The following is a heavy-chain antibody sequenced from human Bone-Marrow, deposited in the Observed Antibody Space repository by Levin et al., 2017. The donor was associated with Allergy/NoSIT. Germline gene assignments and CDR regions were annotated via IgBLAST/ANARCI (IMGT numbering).Heavy chain of an antibody. J-gene: IGHJ6*03. V-gene: IGHV3-23*01. CDR1: RFTFSNYA. CDR2: ITGGGGGT. CDR3: AKGGGSSNYYYMDV. Sequence: GALRLSCAASRFTFSNYAVSWVRQAPGKGLEWVSTITGGGGGTYYADSVKGRFTISRDNSKSTLYLQMNSLRAEDTAVYYCAKGGGSSNYYYMDVWGKGTTVTVSS. D-gene: IGHD3-16*01.